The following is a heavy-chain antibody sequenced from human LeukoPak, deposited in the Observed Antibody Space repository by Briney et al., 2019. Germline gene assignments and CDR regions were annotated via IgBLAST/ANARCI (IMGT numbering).Heavy chain of an antibody. CDR1: GASISTTTYY. CDR3: AGNYYGSGSYYSEDRY. Sequence: SETLSLTCTVSGASISTTTYYWVWIRQPPGKGLEWIGNFYYSGGTYSSPSLKSRVTMSLDTSKSQFSLKLSSVTAADTAVYYCAGNYYGSGSYYSEDRYWGQGTLVTVSS. CDR2: FYYSGGT. D-gene: IGHD3-10*01. J-gene: IGHJ4*02. V-gene: IGHV4-39*07.